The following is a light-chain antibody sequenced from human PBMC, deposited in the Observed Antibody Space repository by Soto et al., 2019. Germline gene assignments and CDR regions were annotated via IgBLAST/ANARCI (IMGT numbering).Light chain of an antibody. V-gene: IGLV2-14*01. CDR2: EVS. CDR3: SSYASGNTYV. J-gene: IGLJ1*01. CDR1: DSDVGAYNY. Sequence: QSVLTQPASVSGSPGQSITISCTGTDSDVGAYNYVSWYQQHPGKAPKLMISEVSNRPSGVSNRFSGSKSGNTASLTTSGLQAEDESDYYCSSYASGNTYVFGSGTKVTVL.